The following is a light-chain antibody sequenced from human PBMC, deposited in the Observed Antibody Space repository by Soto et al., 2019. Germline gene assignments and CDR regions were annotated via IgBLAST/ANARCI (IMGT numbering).Light chain of an antibody. J-gene: IGLJ1*01. CDR1: SSDVGGYNY. CDR3: SSYTSSSTHYV. V-gene: IGLV2-14*01. Sequence: QSVLTQPASVSGSPGQSITISCTGTSSDVGGYNYVSWYQQHPDKAPKLMIYDVSNRPSGVSNRFSGSKSGNTASLTISGLQAEDEADYYCSSYTSSSTHYVFGTGTKVTVL. CDR2: DVS.